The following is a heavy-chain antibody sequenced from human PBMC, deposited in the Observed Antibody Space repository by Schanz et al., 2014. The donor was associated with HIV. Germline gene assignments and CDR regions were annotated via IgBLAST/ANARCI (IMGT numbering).Heavy chain of an antibody. V-gene: IGHV3-23*01. CDR1: GVTFNTYA. D-gene: IGHD1-20*01. J-gene: IGHJ6*02. CDR3: ARGEAITYYYHYYGMDV. CDR2: ITDNGGSA. Sequence: EVQLLESGGGLVQPGGSLRLSCAASGVTFNTYAMSWVRQAPGKGLEWVPGITDNGGSAYYADSVKGRFTISRDNSRNTVYLQMNSLRAEDTAVYYCARGEAITYYYHYYGMDVWGQGTTVTVSS.